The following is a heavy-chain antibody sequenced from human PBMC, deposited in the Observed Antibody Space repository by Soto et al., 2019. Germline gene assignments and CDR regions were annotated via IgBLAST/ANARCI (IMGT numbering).Heavy chain of an antibody. V-gene: IGHV4-30-2*01. CDR2: IYHSATT. J-gene: IGHJ4*02. D-gene: IGHD2-15*01. Sequence: QLQLQESGSGLVKPSPTLSLTCAVSGGSISSGGYSWSWIRQPPGKGLEWIGYIYHSATTYYNPSPKSRLPISIDTSKNQFSLKLSSVTAADTAIYYCARAHASGHCWGQGTLVTVSS. CDR1: GGSISSGGYS. CDR3: ARAHASGHC.